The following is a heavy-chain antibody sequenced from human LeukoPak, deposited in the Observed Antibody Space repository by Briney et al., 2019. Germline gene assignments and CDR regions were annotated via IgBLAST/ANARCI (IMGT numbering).Heavy chain of an antibody. Sequence: TSVKVSCKASGGTFSSYAISWVRQAPGQGLEWMGGIIPIFGTANYAQKFQGRVTITADESTSTAYMELSSLRSEDTAVYYCASPMIVVAPGAFDIWGQGTMVTVSS. CDR1: GGTFSSYA. J-gene: IGHJ3*02. CDR2: IIPIFGTA. CDR3: ASPMIVVAPGAFDI. V-gene: IGHV1-69*13. D-gene: IGHD3-22*01.